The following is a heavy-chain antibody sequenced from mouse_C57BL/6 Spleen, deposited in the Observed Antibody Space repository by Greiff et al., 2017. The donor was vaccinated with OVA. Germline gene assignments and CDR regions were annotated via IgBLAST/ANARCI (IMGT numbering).Heavy chain of an antibody. CDR2: IIPSNGGT. J-gene: IGHJ4*01. D-gene: IGHD3-3*01. CDR3: ARGRACYSMDY. Sequence: QVQLQQPGTELVKPGASVKLSCKASGYTFTSYWMHWVKQRPGQGLEWIGNIIPSNGGTNYNEKFKSKATLTVDKSSSTAYMQLSSLTSEDAAVYYCARGRACYSMDYWGQGTSVTVSS. V-gene: IGHV1-53*01. CDR1: GYTFTSYW.